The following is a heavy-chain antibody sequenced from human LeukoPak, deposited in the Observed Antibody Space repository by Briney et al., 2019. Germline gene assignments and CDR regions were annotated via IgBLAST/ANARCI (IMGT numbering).Heavy chain of an antibody. V-gene: IGHV1-18*01. D-gene: IGHD3-3*01. J-gene: IGHJ4*02. CDR2: ISAYNGNT. CDR3: ARDTKSGYSNFDY. Sequence: ASVKLSCKASGYTFTSYGISWVRQAPGQGLEWMGWISAYNGNTNYATKLQGRVIITPDTSTSTAYMELRSLRSDDTAVYYCARDTKSGYSNFDYWGEETLVSVPS. CDR1: GYTFTSYG.